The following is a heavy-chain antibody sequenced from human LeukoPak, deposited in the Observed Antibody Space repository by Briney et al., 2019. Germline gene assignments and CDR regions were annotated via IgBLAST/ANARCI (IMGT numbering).Heavy chain of an antibody. CDR2: IYYSGST. CDR1: GGSISSYY. D-gene: IGHD3-10*01. J-gene: IGHJ6*02. V-gene: IGHV4-59*01. CDR3: ARTQAAVSWFGELLWTEKMDYYYYGMDV. Sequence: PSETLSLTCTVSGGSISSYYWSWIRQPPGKGLEWIGYIYYSGSTNYNPSLKSRVTISVDTSKNQFSLKLSSVTAADTAVYYCARTQAAVSWFGELLWTEKMDYYYYGMDVWGQGTTVTVSS.